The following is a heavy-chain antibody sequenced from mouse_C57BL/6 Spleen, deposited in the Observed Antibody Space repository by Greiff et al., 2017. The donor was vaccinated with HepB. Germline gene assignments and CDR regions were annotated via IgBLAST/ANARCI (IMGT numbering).Heavy chain of an antibody. CDR2: IYPGSGST. D-gene: IGHD2-4*01. Sequence: VKLQQPGAELVKPGASVKMSCKASGYTFTSYWITWVKQRPGQGLEWIGDIYPGSGSTNYNEKFKSKATLTVDTSSSTAYMQLSSLTSEDSAVYYCARGDYDGVYWYFDVWGTGTTVTVSS. V-gene: IGHV1-55*01. CDR1: GYTFTSYW. J-gene: IGHJ1*03. CDR3: ARGDYDGVYWYFDV.